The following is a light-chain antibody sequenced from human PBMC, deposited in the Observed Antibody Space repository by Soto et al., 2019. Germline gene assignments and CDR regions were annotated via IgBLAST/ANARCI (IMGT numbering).Light chain of an antibody. J-gene: IGLJ2*01. Sequence: QSALTQPASVSGSPGQSITISCTGTSSDVGGYNLVSWYQQHPGKAPKLIIYEVSHWPSGVSYRFSGSKSGNTASLTISGLQTEDEADYYCSSYTSSVTLVFGGGTQLTVL. CDR2: EVS. CDR1: SSDVGGYNL. V-gene: IGLV2-14*01. CDR3: SSYTSSVTLV.